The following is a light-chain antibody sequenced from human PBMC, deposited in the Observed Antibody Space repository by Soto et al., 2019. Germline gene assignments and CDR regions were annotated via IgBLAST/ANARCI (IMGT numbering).Light chain of an antibody. CDR1: PSVSSN. CDR3: QQYNNWPPA. V-gene: IGKV3-15*01. Sequence: EIVMPQSPATLSVSPGERATLSCRASPSVSSNLAWYQQKPCQTPMLLIYGASIRATGIPARFSGSGSGTECTLTISRLLSEDVVVYYGQQYNNWPPAFGGGTEVEIK. J-gene: IGKJ4*01. CDR2: GAS.